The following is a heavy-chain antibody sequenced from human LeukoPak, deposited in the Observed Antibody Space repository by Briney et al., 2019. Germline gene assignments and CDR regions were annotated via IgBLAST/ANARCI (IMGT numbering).Heavy chain of an antibody. CDR2: IIPTFGTA. V-gene: IGHV1-69*13. CDR3: ARDVTPYGGNPFDY. CDR1: GGTFSSYA. J-gene: IGHJ4*02. D-gene: IGHD4-23*01. Sequence: ASVKVSCKASGGTFSSYAISWVRQAPGQGLEWMGGIIPTFGTANYAQKFQGRVTITADESTSTAYMELSSLRSEDTAVYYCARDVTPYGGNPFDYWGQGTLVTVSS.